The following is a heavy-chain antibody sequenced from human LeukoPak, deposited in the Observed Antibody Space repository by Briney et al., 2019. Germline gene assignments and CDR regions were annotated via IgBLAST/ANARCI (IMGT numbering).Heavy chain of an antibody. D-gene: IGHD2-15*01. CDR1: GFTFSSYW. CDR2: IKQDGSEK. CDR3: AREVADIVVVVGAMMQPYYFDY. J-gene: IGHJ4*02. V-gene: IGHV3-7*03. Sequence: GGSLRLSCAASGFTFSSYWMSWVRQAPGKGLEWVANIKQDGSEKYYVDSVKGRFTISRDNAKNSLYLQMNSLRSEDTAVYYCAREVADIVVVVGAMMQPYYFDYWGQGTLVTVSS.